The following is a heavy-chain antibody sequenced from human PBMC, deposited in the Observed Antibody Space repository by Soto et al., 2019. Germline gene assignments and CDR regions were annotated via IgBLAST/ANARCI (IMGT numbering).Heavy chain of an antibody. Sequence: GGSLRLSCAASGFSFRNYWMSWVRQAPGKGLEWVLSIKHDGSETYSVDSVKGRFTSSRDNAENSVYLQMHSLRAEDTAVYFCAKGYGYYFDSWGQGTLVTVLL. CDR2: IKHDGSET. J-gene: IGHJ4*02. CDR3: AKGYGYYFDS. CDR1: GFSFRNYW. D-gene: IGHD4-17*01. V-gene: IGHV3-7*03.